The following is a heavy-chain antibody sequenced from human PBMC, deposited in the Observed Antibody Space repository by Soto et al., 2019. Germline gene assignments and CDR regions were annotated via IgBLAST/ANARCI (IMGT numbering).Heavy chain of an antibody. V-gene: IGHV3-7*01. CDR3: FNVAFGY. CDR1: GFSFSSNW. J-gene: IGHJ4*02. CDR2: INQDGSEK. Sequence: PGGSLRLSCTASGFSFSSNWMSWVRQAPGKGPEWVANINQDGSEKYCADSVKGRFTISRDNAKNSLYLQMDSLRVEVTALYYCFNVAFGYWGRGTLVTVSS.